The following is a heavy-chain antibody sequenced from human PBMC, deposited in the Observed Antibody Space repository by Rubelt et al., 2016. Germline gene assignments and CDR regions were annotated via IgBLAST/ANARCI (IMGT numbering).Heavy chain of an antibody. D-gene: IGHD4-23*01. V-gene: IGHV4-34*12. CDR3: ARSESTTNYGGNSGY. Sequence: QVQLQQWGAGLLKPSETLSLTCAVYGESFSGYYWSWIRQPPGKGLEWIGEVIHSGSTNYNPSLKGRFTISGDTSKNRFSLKLSSVTAADTAVYYCARSESTTNYGGNSGYWGQGTLVTVSS. J-gene: IGHJ4*02. CDR1: GESFSGYY. CDR2: VIHSGST.